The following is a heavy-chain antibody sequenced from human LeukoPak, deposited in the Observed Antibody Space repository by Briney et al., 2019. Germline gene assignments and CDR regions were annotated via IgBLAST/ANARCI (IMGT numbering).Heavy chain of an antibody. CDR2: IYYSGST. CDR1: GGSISSYY. Sequence: SETLSLTCTVSGGSISSYYWSWIRQPPGKGLEWMGYIYYSGSTNYNPSLKSRVTISVDTSKNQFSLKLSSVTAADTAVYYCARRRPANWFDPWGQGTLVTVSS. CDR3: ARRRPANWFDP. J-gene: IGHJ5*02. V-gene: IGHV4-59*08.